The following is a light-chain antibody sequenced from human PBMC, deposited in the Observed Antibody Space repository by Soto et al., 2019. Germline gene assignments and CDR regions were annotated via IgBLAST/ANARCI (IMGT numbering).Light chain of an antibody. V-gene: IGKV1-39*01. CDR1: QRVSSY. Sequence: CRASQRVSSYLNWYQQKPGKAPKLLIYAASNWTRGVPSRFSGSGYGTDFTLTITTLQAEHFATYYCHECCGPLRTF. J-gene: IGKJ1*01. CDR2: AAS. CDR3: HECCGPLRT.